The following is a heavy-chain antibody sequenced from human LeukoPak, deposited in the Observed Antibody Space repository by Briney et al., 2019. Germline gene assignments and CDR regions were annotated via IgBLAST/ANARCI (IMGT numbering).Heavy chain of an antibody. CDR1: GFTFSSYW. J-gene: IGHJ2*01. CDR3: ARGPPWYFDL. Sequence: TGGSLRLSCAASGFTFSSYWMHWVRQAPGKGLVWVSRINGDGSSTAYADSAKGRFTISRDNAKNTLYLQMNSLTAEDTAVYYCARGPPWYFDLWGRGTLVTVSS. V-gene: IGHV3-74*01. D-gene: IGHD6-25*01. CDR2: INGDGSST.